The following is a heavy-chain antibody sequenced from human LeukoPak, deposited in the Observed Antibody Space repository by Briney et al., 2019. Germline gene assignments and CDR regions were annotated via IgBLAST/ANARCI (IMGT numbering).Heavy chain of an antibody. J-gene: IGHJ4*02. V-gene: IGHV1-46*01. CDR3: ARALRMATIPGVNMNYFDY. Sequence: EASVKVSCKASGYXFTSYYMHWVRQAPGQGLEWMGIINPIGGSTIYAQKFQGRVTMTRDTSTSTVYMELSSLRSEDTAVYYCARALRMATIPGVNMNYFDYWGQGTLVTVSS. CDR1: GYXFTSYY. D-gene: IGHD5-24*01. CDR2: INPIGGST.